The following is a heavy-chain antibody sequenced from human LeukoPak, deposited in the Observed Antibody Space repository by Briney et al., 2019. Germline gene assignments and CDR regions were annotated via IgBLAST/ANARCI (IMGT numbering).Heavy chain of an antibody. CDR3: ARGGGRRLGYCSSTSCSLDY. V-gene: IGHV1-8*03. D-gene: IGHD2-2*01. J-gene: IGHJ4*02. Sequence: ASVKVSCKASGYTFTSYDINWVRQATGQGLEWMGWVNPNSGNTGYAQKFQGRVTITRNTSISTAYMELSSLRSEDTAVYYCARGGGRRLGYCSSTSCSLDYWGQGTLVTVSS. CDR2: VNPNSGNT. CDR1: GYTFTSYD.